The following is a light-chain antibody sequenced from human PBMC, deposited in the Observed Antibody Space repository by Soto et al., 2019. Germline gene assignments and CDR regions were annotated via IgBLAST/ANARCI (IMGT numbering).Light chain of an antibody. J-gene: IGLJ1*01. CDR1: SSDVGGYNY. CDR3: CSYAGNYYV. Sequence: QSVLTQPPSASGSPEQSVTISCTGTSSDVGGYNYVSWYQQHPGKAPKIMIYEVNKRPSGVPDRFWGSKSGNTASLTISGLQAEDEAEYHCCSYAGNYYVFGTGTKVTVL. CDR2: EVN. V-gene: IGLV2-8*01.